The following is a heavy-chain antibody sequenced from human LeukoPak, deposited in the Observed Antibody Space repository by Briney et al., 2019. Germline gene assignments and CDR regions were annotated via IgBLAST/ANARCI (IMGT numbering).Heavy chain of an antibody. CDR3: ARDFPVLWFGELYPSAFDI. J-gene: IGHJ3*02. V-gene: IGHV3-21*01. Sequence: PGGSLRLSCAASGFTFSTYSMNWVRQAPGKGLEWVSSISSSSSYIYYADSVKGRFTISRDNAKNSLYLQMNSLRAEDTAVYYGARDFPVLWFGELYPSAFDIWGQGTMVTVSS. CDR1: GFTFSTYS. CDR2: ISSSSSYI. D-gene: IGHD3-10*01.